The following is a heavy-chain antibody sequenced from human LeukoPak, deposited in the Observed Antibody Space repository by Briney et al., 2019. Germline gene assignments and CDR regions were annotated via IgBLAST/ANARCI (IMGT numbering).Heavy chain of an antibody. Sequence: PLGSLRLSCAASGFTFSSYWMSWVRQAPGKGLEWVANIKQDGSEKYYVDSVKGRFTISRDNAKNSLYLQMNSLRAEDTAVYYCAREPNHYYGSGSYYKGTDYWGQGTLVTVSS. CDR3: AREPNHYYGSGSYYKGTDY. CDR2: IKQDGSEK. V-gene: IGHV3-7*01. J-gene: IGHJ4*02. CDR1: GFTFSSYW. D-gene: IGHD3-10*01.